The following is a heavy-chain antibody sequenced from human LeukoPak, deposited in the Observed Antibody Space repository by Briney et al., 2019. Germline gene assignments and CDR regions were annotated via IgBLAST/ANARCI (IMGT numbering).Heavy chain of an antibody. CDR1: GFTFSSYW. V-gene: IGHV3-74*01. CDR3: ARRRPYGNDY. J-gene: IGHJ4*02. CDR2: ISSDGSST. Sequence: PGGSLRLSCAASGFTFSSYWMNWVRQAPGKGLVWVSRISSDGSSTTYADYVKGRFSISRDNAKSTLYLQMNRLRVEDTAVYYCARRRPYGNDYWGQGTLVTVSS. D-gene: IGHD3-10*01.